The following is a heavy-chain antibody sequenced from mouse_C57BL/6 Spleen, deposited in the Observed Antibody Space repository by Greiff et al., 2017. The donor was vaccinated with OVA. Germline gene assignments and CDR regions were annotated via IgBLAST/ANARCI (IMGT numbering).Heavy chain of an antibody. J-gene: IGHJ2*01. Sequence: EVQLVESGGGLVKPGGSLKLSCAASGFTFSDYGMHWVRQAPEKGLEWVAYISSGSSTIYYADTVKGRFTISRDNAKNTLFLKMTSLRSEDTAMYYCARSSHGDGDYFDYWGQGTTLTVSS. V-gene: IGHV5-17*01. D-gene: IGHD3-3*01. CDR1: GFTFSDYG. CDR3: ARSSHGDGDYFDY. CDR2: ISSGSSTI.